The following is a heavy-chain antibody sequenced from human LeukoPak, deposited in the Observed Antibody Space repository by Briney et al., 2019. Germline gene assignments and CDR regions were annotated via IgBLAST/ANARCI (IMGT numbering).Heavy chain of an antibody. V-gene: IGHV1-18*01. CDR1: GYIFINHG. J-gene: IGHJ4*02. CDR2: ISAYNGRT. Sequence: ASVKVSCKASGYIFINHGIAWVRQAPGQGLQYMGWISAYNGRTDYAQNLQGRVNMTTDTATTTAYMELRSLTPDDTAVYFCARWGASPNDFWGQGTLVTVSS. D-gene: IGHD3-16*01. CDR3: ARWGASPNDF.